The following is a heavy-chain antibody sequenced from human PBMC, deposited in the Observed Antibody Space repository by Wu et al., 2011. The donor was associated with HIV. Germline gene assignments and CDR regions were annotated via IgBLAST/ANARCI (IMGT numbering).Heavy chain of an antibody. Sequence: QVQPVQSGAEVKKPGSSVKVSCKASGGTFNSYAISWVRQAPGQGLEWMGGIIAIFGTANYAQKFQGRVTITADKSTTTTYMELNILRSEDTAVYYCARGSGYHFNYNYLVVWGKGTTVTVSS. D-gene: IGHD3-22*01. V-gene: IGHV1-69*14. CDR1: GGTFNSYA. CDR2: IIAIFGTA. J-gene: IGHJ6*03. CDR3: ARGSGYHFNYNYLVV.